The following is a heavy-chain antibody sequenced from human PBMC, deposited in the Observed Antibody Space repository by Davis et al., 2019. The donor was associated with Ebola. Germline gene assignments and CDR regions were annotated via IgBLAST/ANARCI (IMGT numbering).Heavy chain of an antibody. Sequence: ASVKVSCKASGYTFTNYYIHWVRQAPGQGLEWMGIINPSSGSITYAQKFQGRVSMTVDTSTSTAYMELRSLRSDDTALYFCARADPGDPEDYWGQGTVVTVSS. CDR3: ARADPGDPEDY. CDR1: GYTFTNYY. J-gene: IGHJ4*02. CDR2: INPSSGSI. V-gene: IGHV1-46*01.